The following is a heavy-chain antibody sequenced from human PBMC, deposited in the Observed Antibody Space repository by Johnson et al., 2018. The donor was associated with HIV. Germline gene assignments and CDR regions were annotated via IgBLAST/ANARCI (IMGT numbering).Heavy chain of an antibody. CDR2: IYSGGST. CDR3: ARVSNPQYCSSTSCSGWDGAFDI. J-gene: IGHJ3*02. Sequence: EQLVESGGGLIQPGGSLRLSCAASGFTVSSNYMSWVRQAPGKGLEWVSVIYSGGSTYYADSVKGRFTTSRDNSKNTLYLQMNSLRAEDTAVYYCARVSNPQYCSSTSCSGWDGAFDIWGQGTMVTVSS. D-gene: IGHD2-2*01. V-gene: IGHV3-53*01. CDR1: GFTVSSNY.